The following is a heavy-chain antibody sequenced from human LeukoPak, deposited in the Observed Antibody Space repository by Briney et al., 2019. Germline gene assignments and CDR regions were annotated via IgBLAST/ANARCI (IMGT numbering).Heavy chain of an antibody. CDR1: GFTFGDYA. J-gene: IGHJ4*02. D-gene: IGHD2-15*01. CDR3: TRAGRYCSGGSCYSFY. Sequence: GGSLRLSCTASGFTFGDYAMSWFRQAPGEGLEWVGFIRSKAHGGTTEYAASVKGRFTISRDDSRSIAYLQMDSLKTEDTAVYYCTRAGRYCSGGSCYSFYWGQGTLVTVSS. CDR2: IRSKAHGGTT. V-gene: IGHV3-49*03.